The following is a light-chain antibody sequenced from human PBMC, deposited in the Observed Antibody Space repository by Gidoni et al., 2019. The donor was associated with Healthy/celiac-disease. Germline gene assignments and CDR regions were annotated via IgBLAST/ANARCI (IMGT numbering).Light chain of an antibody. CDR1: QGISSY. V-gene: IGKV1-9*01. Sequence: DIQLTQSPSFLSASVGDRVTITCRASQGISSYLAWYQQKPGKAPKLLIYAASTLQSGVPSRFSGSGSGTELTLTISSLQPEDFATYYCQQINSYPLLFGPGTKVEIK. J-gene: IGKJ3*01. CDR2: AAS. CDR3: QQINSYPLL.